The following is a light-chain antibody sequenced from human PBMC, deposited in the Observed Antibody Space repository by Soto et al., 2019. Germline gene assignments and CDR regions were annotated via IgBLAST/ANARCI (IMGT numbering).Light chain of an antibody. V-gene: IGLV4-69*01. CDR3: QTWGTGYWL. CDR2: LNNDGSQ. Sequence: QLVLTQSPSASASLGTSVKLTCTLSSAHSTFAIAWHQQQPGKGPRFLMRLNNDGSQDKGDGVPDRFSGSTSGAERYLTISSLQSEDEADYYCQTWGTGYWLFGGGTKLTVL. J-gene: IGLJ3*02. CDR1: SAHSTFA.